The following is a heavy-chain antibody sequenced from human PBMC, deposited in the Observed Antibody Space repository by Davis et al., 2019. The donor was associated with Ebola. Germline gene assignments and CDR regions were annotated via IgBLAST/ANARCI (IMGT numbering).Heavy chain of an antibody. J-gene: IGHJ4*02. Sequence: GESLKISCEGSGYKFTIYWIAWVRQMPGKGLEWMGIIFPGDSDTRYSPSFQGQVSISVDKSISMAYLQWSSLKASDTAMYYCARHRPMSLGYRYFDFWGQGTLVTVSS. CDR3: ARHRPMSLGYRYFDF. CDR1: GYKFTIYW. V-gene: IGHV5-51*01. D-gene: IGHD5-12*01. CDR2: IFPGDSDT.